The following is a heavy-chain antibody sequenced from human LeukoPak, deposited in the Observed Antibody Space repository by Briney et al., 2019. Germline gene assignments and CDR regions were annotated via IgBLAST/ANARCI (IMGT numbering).Heavy chain of an antibody. CDR2: INPHSGGA. D-gene: IGHD5-18*01. CDR1: GYTFPDYY. Sequence: ASVKVSCKASGYTFPDYYIHWVRQAPGQGLEWMGWINPHSGGANYAQRFQGRVTMARDTSTGTAYMELSRLQSDDTAMYYCARGYGYGNDALDISGQGTMVTVSS. J-gene: IGHJ3*02. V-gene: IGHV1-2*02. CDR3: ARGYGYGNDALDI.